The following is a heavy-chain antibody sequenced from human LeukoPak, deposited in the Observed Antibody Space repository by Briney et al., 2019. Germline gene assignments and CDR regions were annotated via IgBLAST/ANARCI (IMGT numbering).Heavy chain of an antibody. CDR3: ARELGYCSGGSCYPWNWFDP. V-gene: IGHV3-11*01. CDR1: GFTFSDYY. Sequence: GGSLRLSCAASGFTFSDYYMSWIRQAPGKGLEWVSYISSSGSTIYYADSVKGRFTISRDNAKNSLYLQMNSLRAEDTAVYYCARELGYCSGGSCYPWNWFDPWGQGTLVTVSS. D-gene: IGHD2-15*01. J-gene: IGHJ5*02. CDR2: ISSSGSTI.